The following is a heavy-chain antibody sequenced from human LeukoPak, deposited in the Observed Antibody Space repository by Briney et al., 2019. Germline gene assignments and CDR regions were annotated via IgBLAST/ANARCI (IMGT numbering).Heavy chain of an antibody. CDR2: IYYSGST. D-gene: IGHD3-10*01. CDR3: ARNAYNYYGSGSYIDY. CDR1: GGSISSYY. Sequence: KPSETLSLICTVSGGSISSYYWSWIRQPPGKGLEWIGYIYYSGSTNYNPSLKSRVTISVDTSKNQFSLKLSSVTAADTAVYYCARNAYNYYGSGSYIDYWGQGTLVTVSS. J-gene: IGHJ4*02. V-gene: IGHV4-59*01.